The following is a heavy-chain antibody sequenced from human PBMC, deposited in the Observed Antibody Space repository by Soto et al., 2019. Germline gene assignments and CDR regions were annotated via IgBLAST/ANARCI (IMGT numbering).Heavy chain of an antibody. CDR1: GFTFSSYA. J-gene: IGHJ3*02. CDR3: AVVPIVNDAFDI. CDR2: ISGSGGST. V-gene: IGHV3-23*01. Sequence: GGSLRLSCAASGFTFSSYAMSWVRQAPGKGLEWVSAISGSGGSTYYADSVKGRFTISRDNSKNTLYLQMNSLRAEDTAVYYCAVVPIVNDAFDIWGQGTMVTVSS. D-gene: IGHD3-10*01.